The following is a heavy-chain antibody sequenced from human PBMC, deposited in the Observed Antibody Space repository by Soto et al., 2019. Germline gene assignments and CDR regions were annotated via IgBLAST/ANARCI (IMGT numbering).Heavy chain of an antibody. Sequence: EVQLLESGGGLVQPGGSLRLSCEASGFTFSTSAMSWVRQAPGKGLEWVSTISGSGGGKYYADSVNGRFTISGDNSKNTLFLQMISLRAEDTALYYCARNWGIFDYWGQGTLVTVSS. CDR3: ARNWGIFDY. D-gene: IGHD7-27*01. J-gene: IGHJ4*02. CDR1: GFTFSTSA. V-gene: IGHV3-23*01. CDR2: ISGSGGGK.